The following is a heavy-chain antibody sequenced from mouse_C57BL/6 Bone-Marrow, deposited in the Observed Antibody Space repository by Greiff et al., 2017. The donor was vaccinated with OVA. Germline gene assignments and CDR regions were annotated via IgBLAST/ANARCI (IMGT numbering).Heavy chain of an antibody. CDR1: GFNIKDDY. CDR2: IDPENGDT. J-gene: IGHJ2*01. CDR3: TNYGSSYGY. Sequence: VQLQQSGAELVRPGASVKLSCTASGFNIKDDYMHWVKQRPEQGLEWIGWIDPENGDTEYASKFQGKATITADTSSNTAYLQLSSLTSEDTAFYYCTNYGSSYGYWGQGTTLIVSS. V-gene: IGHV14-4*01. D-gene: IGHD1-1*01.